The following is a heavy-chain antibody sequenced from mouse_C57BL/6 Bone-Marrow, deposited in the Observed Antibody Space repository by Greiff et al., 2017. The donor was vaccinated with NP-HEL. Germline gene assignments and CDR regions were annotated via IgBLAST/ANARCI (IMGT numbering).Heavy chain of an antibody. CDR1: GYTFTNYW. Sequence: QVQLKESGAELVRPGTSVKMSCKASGYTFTNYWIGWVKQTPGHGLEWIGDIYPGGGYTNYNEKFKGKAILTADKSSSTAYMQLRSLTSEDSAIYYYARYYGCLYYFDYWGQGTTLTVSS. CDR3: ARYYGCLYYFDY. D-gene: IGHD2-3*01. J-gene: IGHJ2*01. CDR2: IYPGGGYT. V-gene: IGHV1-63*01.